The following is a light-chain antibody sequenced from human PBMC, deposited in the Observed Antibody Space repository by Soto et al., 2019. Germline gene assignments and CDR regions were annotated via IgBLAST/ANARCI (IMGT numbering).Light chain of an antibody. CDR3: QHYKTYSRT. CDR2: DGS. CDR1: QDIGTY. Sequence: AIRMTQSRSSFSASTGDRVSITCRATQDIGTYLAWYQQIPGKAPKLLIYDGSSFESGVPSRFSGSGSGTEFTLTISSLQPDDSATYYCQHYKTYSRTFGQGTKVDIK. J-gene: IGKJ1*01. V-gene: IGKV1-8*01.